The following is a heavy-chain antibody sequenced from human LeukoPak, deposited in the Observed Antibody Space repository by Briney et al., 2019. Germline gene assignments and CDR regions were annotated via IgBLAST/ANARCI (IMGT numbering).Heavy chain of an antibody. CDR3: ARPSYYDSSGLFHY. CDR1: GFTFGSYA. D-gene: IGHD3-22*01. V-gene: IGHV3-23*01. CDR2: VSGSGGST. Sequence: SGGSLGLSCAASGFTFGSYAMSWVRQAPGKGLEWVSAVSGSGGSTYYTDSVKGRFTISRDNSKNTLYLQMNSLRAEDTAVYYCARPSYYDSSGLFHYWGQGTLVTVSS. J-gene: IGHJ4*02.